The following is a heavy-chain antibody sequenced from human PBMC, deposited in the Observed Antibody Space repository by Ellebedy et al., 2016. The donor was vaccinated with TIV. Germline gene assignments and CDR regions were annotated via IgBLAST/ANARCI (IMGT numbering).Heavy chain of an antibody. V-gene: IGHV3-23*01. J-gene: IGHJ6*02. CDR1: GFTFSSHW. Sequence: GGSLRLSCAASGFTFSSHWMHWVRQAPGKGLEWVSAISGSGGSTYYADSVKGRFTISRDNSKNTLYLQMNSLRAEDTAVYYCAKVQSGYYYYGMDVWGQGTTVTVSS. CDR3: AKVQSGYYYYGMDV. CDR2: ISGSGGST. D-gene: IGHD3-10*01.